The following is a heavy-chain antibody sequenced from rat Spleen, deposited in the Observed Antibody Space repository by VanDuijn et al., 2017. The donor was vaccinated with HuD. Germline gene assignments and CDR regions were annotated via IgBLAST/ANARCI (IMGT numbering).Heavy chain of an antibody. CDR3: AVAGYGY. J-gene: IGHJ2*01. D-gene: IGHD1-7*01. V-gene: IGHV5S11*01. CDR1: GFTFSDYN. CDR2: ISTSGGST. Sequence: EVQLVESGGGLVQPGRSLKLSCAASGFTFSDYNMAWVRQAPTKGLEWVATISTSGGSTYYRDSVKGRFTISRDNAENIAFLRMNSLKSEETGTYYCAVAGYGYWGQGVMVTVSS.